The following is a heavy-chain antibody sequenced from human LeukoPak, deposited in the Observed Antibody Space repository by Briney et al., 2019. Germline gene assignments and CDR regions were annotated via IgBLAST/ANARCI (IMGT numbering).Heavy chain of an antibody. D-gene: IGHD3-3*01. V-gene: IGHV4-31*03. J-gene: IGHJ3*02. CDR2: IYYSGST. CDR3: ARDRYYDFWSGYYTGGAFDI. CDR1: GGSISSGGYY. Sequence: SETLSLTCTVSGGSISSGGYYWSWIRQHPGKGLEWIGYIYYSGSTYYNPSLKSRVTISVDTSKNQFSLKLSSVTAADTAVYYCARDRYYDFWSGYYTGGAFDIWGQGTMVTVSS.